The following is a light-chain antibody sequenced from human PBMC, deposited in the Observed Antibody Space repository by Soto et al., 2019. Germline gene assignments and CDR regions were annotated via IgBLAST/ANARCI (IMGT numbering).Light chain of an antibody. J-gene: IGKJ5*01. CDR2: GAF. CDR1: QSVSSSY. CDR3: QQRNIWPPVT. V-gene: IGKV3D-20*02. Sequence: IVLTPAPGCLSLSPGARAFLPWRATQSVSSSYLAWYQQKPGQAPRLLIYGAFNRATGIPARFSGSGSGTDFTLTISSLEPEDFAVYYCQQRNIWPPVTFGQGTRLEIK.